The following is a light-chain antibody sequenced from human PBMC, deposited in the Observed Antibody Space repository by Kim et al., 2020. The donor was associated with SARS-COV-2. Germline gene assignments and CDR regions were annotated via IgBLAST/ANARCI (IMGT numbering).Light chain of an antibody. J-gene: IGLJ2*01. CDR1: KLGDKY. CDR3: KAWDSSTSVV. Sequence: VSPGQTASITCSGDKLGDKYASWYQQKPGQSPVVVIYQDTKRPSGIPERFSGSNSGNTATLTISGTQAMDEADYYCKAWDSSTSVVFGGGTKVTVL. V-gene: IGLV3-1*01. CDR2: QDT.